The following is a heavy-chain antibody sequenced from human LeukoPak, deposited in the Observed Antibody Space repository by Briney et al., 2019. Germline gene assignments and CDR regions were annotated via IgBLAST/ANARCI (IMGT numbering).Heavy chain of an antibody. Sequence: GGSLRLSCAASGFTFSSYGMHWVRQAPGEGLEWVAFIRFDGSYTYYADSVKGRFTISRDNSKNTLYLQMNSLRAEDTAVYYCAKGRLSYCGSSGCYNFDYWGQGTLVTVSS. V-gene: IGHV3-30*02. J-gene: IGHJ4*02. CDR2: IRFDGSYT. CDR1: GFTFSSYG. CDR3: AKGRLSYCGSSGCYNFDY. D-gene: IGHD3-22*01.